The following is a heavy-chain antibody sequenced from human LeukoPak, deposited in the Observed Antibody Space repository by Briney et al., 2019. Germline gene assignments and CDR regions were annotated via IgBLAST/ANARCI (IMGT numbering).Heavy chain of an antibody. J-gene: IGHJ5*02. Sequence: GGPLRLSCAASGFTFSSYGMHWVRQAPGKGPEWVAVISYDGSNKYYADSVKGRFTISRDNSKNTLSLQMNSLRVEDTAMYYCAKEGSGYYRWGQGTLVTVSS. V-gene: IGHV3-30*18. D-gene: IGHD3-22*01. CDR2: ISYDGSNK. CDR3: AKEGSGYYR. CDR1: GFTFSSYG.